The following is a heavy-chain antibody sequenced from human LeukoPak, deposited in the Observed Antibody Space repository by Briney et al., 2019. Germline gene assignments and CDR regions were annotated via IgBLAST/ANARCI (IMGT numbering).Heavy chain of an antibody. CDR2: IYYSGST. J-gene: IGHJ5*02. D-gene: IGHD6-19*01. V-gene: IGHV4-39*07. CDR1: GGSISSSSYY. Sequence: PSETLSLTCTVSGGSISSSSYYWGWIRQPPGKGLEWIGSIYYSGSTYYNPSLKSRVTISVDTSKNQFSLKLSSVTAADTAVYYCARGAVPRRSWFDPWGQGTLVTVSS. CDR3: ARGAVPRRSWFDP.